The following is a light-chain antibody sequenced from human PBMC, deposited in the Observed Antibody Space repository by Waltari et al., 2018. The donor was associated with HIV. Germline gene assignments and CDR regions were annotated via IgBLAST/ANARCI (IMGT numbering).Light chain of an antibody. CDR3: MQSLQSPWT. J-gene: IGKJ1*01. V-gene: IGKV2-28*01. Sequence: IVMTQSPVSLPVIPGEPASMSCRSSQSLLHSNGNNYLEWYVQKPGRSPQRLSYLISNRASGVPDRLSGSGSGTDFTLRISRVAAEDVGVYYCMQSLQSPWTFGQGTKV. CDR1: QSLLHSNGNNY. CDR2: LIS.